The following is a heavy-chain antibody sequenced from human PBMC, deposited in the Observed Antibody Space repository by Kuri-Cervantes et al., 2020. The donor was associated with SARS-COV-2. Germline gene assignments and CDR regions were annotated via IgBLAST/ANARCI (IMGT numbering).Heavy chain of an antibody. CDR1: GFTFSSYA. J-gene: IGHJ5*02. Sequence: LSLTCAASGFTFSSYAMHWVRQAPGKGLEWVAVISYDGSNKYYADSVKGRFTISRDNSKNTLYLQMNSLRAEDTAVYYCARDPKLGLPPAWGPGTLVTVSS. V-gene: IGHV3-30-3*01. D-gene: IGHD1-7*01. CDR3: ARDPKLGLPPA. CDR2: ISYDGSNK.